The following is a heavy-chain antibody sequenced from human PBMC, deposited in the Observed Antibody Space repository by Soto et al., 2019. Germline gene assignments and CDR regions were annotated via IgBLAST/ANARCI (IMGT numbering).Heavy chain of an antibody. CDR2: INHSESN. Sequence: SETLSLTCSVYGGSFIGYYWRWIRQHPGKGLEWVGDINHSESNNYNPSSKSRVTISEDTSNNQFSLKMSTVTAADTSLYYCARVGAVSLSGYYYYYGMDVWGQGT. CDR3: ARVGAVSLSGYYYYYGMDV. J-gene: IGHJ6*02. V-gene: IGHV4-34*01. D-gene: IGHD6-19*01. CDR1: GGSFIGYY.